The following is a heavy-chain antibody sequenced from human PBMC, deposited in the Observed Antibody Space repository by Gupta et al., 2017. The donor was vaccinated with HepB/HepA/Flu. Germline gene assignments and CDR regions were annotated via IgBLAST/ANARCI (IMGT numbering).Heavy chain of an antibody. J-gene: IGHJ6*02. CDR2: ISYDGSNK. CDR1: GFTFSSYG. V-gene: IGHV3-30*18. D-gene: IGHD3-10*01. CDR3: AKWGGSGSYYKRYGMDV. Sequence: QVQLVESGGGVVQPGRSLRLSCAASGFTFSSYGMHWVRQAPGKGLEWVAVISYDGSNKYYADSVKCRFTTSRDNSKNPLYLQMNSLRAEDTAVYYCAKWGGSGSYYKRYGMDVWGQGTTVTVSS.